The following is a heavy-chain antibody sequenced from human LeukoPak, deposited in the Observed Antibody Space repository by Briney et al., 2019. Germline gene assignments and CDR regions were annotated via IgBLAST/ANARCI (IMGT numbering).Heavy chain of an antibody. Sequence: GGSLRLSCEASGFTFSRYAMSWVRLAPGKGLEWVSSISGTGESTYYSDSVKGRFSISRDNSKNTLYLQMNSLRPEDTAVYYCARARPSMWIDYWGQGTLVTVSS. CDR1: GFTFSRYA. CDR2: ISGTGEST. J-gene: IGHJ4*02. V-gene: IGHV3-23*01. CDR3: ARARPSMWIDY. D-gene: IGHD5-12*01.